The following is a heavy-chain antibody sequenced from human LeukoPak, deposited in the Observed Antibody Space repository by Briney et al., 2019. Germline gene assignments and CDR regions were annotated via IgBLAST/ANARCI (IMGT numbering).Heavy chain of an antibody. Sequence: PSETLSLTCTVSGYSISSGYYWGWIRQPPGQGLEWIGSIYHSGSTYFNPSLKSRVTISVDTSKDQFSLKLSPVTAADTAVYYCARGAPHYYDRQYYMDVWGKGTTVTVSS. CDR1: GYSISSGYY. J-gene: IGHJ6*03. V-gene: IGHV4-38-2*02. CDR3: ARGAPHYYDRQYYMDV. CDR2: IYHSGST. D-gene: IGHD3-22*01.